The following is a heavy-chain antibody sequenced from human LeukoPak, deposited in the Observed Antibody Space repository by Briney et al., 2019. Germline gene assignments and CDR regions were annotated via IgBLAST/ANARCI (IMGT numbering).Heavy chain of an antibody. CDR2: IKYDGSEK. Sequence: LAGGSLRLSCAASGFPFSRYWMTWVRQAPGKGLEWVANIKYDGSEKFYVGSVRGRFTISRDNTNNSLHLQMNSLRAEDTAIYYCARDPTYDSGSPLGYGGQGTLVGVPS. CDR1: GFPFSRYW. CDR3: ARDPTYDSGSPLGY. V-gene: IGHV3-7*01. D-gene: IGHD3-10*01. J-gene: IGHJ4*02.